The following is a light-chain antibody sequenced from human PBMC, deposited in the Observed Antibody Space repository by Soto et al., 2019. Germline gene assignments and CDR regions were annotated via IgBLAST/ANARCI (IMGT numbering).Light chain of an antibody. CDR1: QGITSW. CDR3: QQTTTFPLT. CDR2: RAS. V-gene: IGKV1-12*01. J-gene: IGKJ4*01. Sequence: DIQMTQSPSSVSASVGDRVTITCRASQGITSWLAWYQQKPGKAPKLLIYRASNLQSGVPSRFIGSGSGTDFTLTISGLQPAYFATYYCQQTTTFPLTFGGGTKVEIK.